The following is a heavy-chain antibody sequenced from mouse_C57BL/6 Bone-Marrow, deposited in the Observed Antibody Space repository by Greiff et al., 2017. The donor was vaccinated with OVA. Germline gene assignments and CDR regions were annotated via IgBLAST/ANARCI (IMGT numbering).Heavy chain of an antibody. Sequence: EVQLVESGGGLVQSGRSLRLSCATSGFTFSDFYMEWVRQAPGKGLEWIAASRNKANDYTTEYSASVKGRFIVSRDTSQSILYLQMNALRAEDTAIYYCARDARGYYGSGAMEYWGQGTSVTVSS. V-gene: IGHV7-1*01. CDR3: ARDARGYYGSGAMEY. CDR2: SRNKANDYTT. D-gene: IGHD1-1*01. J-gene: IGHJ4*01. CDR1: GFTFSDFY.